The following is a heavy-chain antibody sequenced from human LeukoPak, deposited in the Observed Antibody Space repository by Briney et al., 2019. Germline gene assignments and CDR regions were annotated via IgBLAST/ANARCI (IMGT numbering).Heavy chain of an antibody. CDR1: GFTFSSYT. Sequence: GGSLRLSCAASGFTFSSYTMNWVRQAPGKGPEWVSSISGGSTYTFYADSVMGRFTISRDNAKNSLYLHMSSLRAEDTAVYYCARVRDLYRDYWGQGILVTVSS. V-gene: IGHV3-21*01. CDR2: ISGGSTYT. CDR3: ARVRDLYRDY. D-gene: IGHD5-12*01. J-gene: IGHJ4*02.